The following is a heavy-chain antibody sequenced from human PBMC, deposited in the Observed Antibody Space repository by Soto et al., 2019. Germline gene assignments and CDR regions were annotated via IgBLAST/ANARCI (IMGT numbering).Heavy chain of an antibody. CDR2: INQDAGQK. J-gene: IGHJ4*02. CDR1: GFTIGAYW. CDR3: ARLPPVNERYYFDC. V-gene: IGHV3-7*01. D-gene: IGHD2-2*01. Sequence: EVQLVESGGGLVQPGGSLRLSCTASGFTIGAYWMSWVRQTPAKGLEWVANINQDAGQKYYLDSVKGRFTISRDNAKNSLYLEMNSLRAEDTAVYYCARLPPVNERYYFDCWGQGTLATVSS.